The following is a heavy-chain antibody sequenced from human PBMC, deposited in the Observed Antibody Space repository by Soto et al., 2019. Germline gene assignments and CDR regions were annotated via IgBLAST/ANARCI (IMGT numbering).Heavy chain of an antibody. D-gene: IGHD2-2*01. Sequence: PGRSLRLSCASSVCTFSSYGMDCVRQAPGKWLEWVALNSYDGSKKYYADSVKGRFTISRDNSNNTLYLQMNNLRAEDTALYFCAKEVPGYCSSTSRSAYYYYGMHVWGQGITFSGS. CDR3: AKEVPGYCSSTSRSAYYYYGMHV. V-gene: IGHV3-30*18. CDR1: VCTFSSYG. J-gene: IGHJ6*02. CDR2: NSYDGSKK.